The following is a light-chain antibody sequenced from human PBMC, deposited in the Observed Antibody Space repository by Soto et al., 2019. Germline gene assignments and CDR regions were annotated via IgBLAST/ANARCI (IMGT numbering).Light chain of an antibody. J-gene: IGKJ1*01. CDR2: KPS. V-gene: IGKV1-5*03. CDR1: QSVGSW. CDR3: QQYGSSSPWT. Sequence: DIQMTQSPSTLSASVGDRVTITCRASQSVGSWLAWYQQKPGKAPKLQIYKPSSLESGVPSSFSGSGSGTEVSLDISSLQPDDFASYHCQQYGSSSPWTFGQGTKVVI.